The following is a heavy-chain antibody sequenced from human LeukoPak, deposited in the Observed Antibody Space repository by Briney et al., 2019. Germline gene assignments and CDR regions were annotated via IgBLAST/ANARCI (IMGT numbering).Heavy chain of an antibody. CDR1: GFTFSSYA. CDR3: AKLPGISY. D-gene: IGHD2-15*01. J-gene: IGHJ4*02. Sequence: GRSLRLSCAASGFTFSSYAMHWVRQAPGKGLEWVAVISYDGSNKYYADSVKGRFTISRDNSKNTLYLQMNSLRAEDTAVYYCAKLPGISYWGQGTLVTVSS. V-gene: IGHV3-30*18. CDR2: ISYDGSNK.